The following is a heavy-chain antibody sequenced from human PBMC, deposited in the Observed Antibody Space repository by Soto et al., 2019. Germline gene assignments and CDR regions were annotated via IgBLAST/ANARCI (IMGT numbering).Heavy chain of an antibody. CDR2: INHSGST. CDR3: AAAVARGWFDP. V-gene: IGHV4-34*02. D-gene: IGHD6-19*01. CDR1: GGSFSGYY. J-gene: IGHJ5*02. Sequence: QVQLQQWGAGLLKPSETLSLTCAIYGGSFSGYYWSWIRQPPGKGLEWIGEINHSGSTNYNPSLQTRVAMSVDTSKNPLSLKLSSVPAADRAVYYRAAAVARGWFDPWGQGTLVTVSS.